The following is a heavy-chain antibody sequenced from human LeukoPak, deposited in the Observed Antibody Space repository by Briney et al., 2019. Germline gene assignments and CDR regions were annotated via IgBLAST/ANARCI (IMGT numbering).Heavy chain of an antibody. D-gene: IGHD2-15*01. V-gene: IGHV4-38-2*02. J-gene: IGHJ6*03. CDR1: SYTISSGYY. CDR3: ASSPGMVGMNYYYYYMDV. Sequence: SETLTLTCSVSSYTISSGYYWGWIRQSPGKGLEWLGSIYHSGSTYYNPSLKSRVTISIDRSKNQFSLKLSSVTAADTAVYYCASSPGMVGMNYYYYYMDVWGKGTTVTVSS. CDR2: IYHSGST.